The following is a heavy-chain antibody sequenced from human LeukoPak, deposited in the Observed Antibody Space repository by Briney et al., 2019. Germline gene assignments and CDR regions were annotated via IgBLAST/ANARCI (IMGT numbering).Heavy chain of an antibody. CDR2: INPSGGST. V-gene: IGHV1-46*01. CDR3: ARDQRVGALDY. D-gene: IGHD1-26*01. J-gene: IGHJ4*02. CDR1: GYTFTSYG. Sequence: ASVKVSCKASGYTFTSYGISWVRQAPGQGLEWMGIINPSGGSTSYAQKFQGRVTMTRDTSTSTVYMELSSLRSEDTAVYYCARDQRVGALDYWGQGTLVTVSS.